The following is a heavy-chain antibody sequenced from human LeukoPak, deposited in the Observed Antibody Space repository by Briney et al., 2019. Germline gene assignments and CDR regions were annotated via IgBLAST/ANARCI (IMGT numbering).Heavy chain of an antibody. CDR2: IYYSGST. J-gene: IGHJ5*02. Sequence: SETLSLTCTVSGGSISSYYWSWIRQPPGKGLEWIGYIYYSGSTNYNTSLKSRVTISVDTSKNQFSLKVSSVTAADTAVYYCARSLDSGSYPLGQGTLVTVSS. D-gene: IGHD1-26*01. V-gene: IGHV4-59*08. CDR1: GGSISSYY. CDR3: ARSLDSGSYP.